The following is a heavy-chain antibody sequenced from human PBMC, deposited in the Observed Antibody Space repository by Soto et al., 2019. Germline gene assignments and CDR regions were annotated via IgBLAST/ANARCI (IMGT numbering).Heavy chain of an antibody. D-gene: IGHD3-16*01. J-gene: IGHJ5*02. Sequence: PGGSLRLSCAASGLTFRSYWMHWVRQAPGKGLVWVSRINTDGSVAMYVDSVKGRFTISRDNAKNTLYLHMNSLRAEDTAVYYYVRDMQLGRLDTWGQGTLVTVSS. CDR2: INTDGSVA. CDR3: VRDMQLGRLDT. V-gene: IGHV3-74*03. CDR1: GLTFRSYW.